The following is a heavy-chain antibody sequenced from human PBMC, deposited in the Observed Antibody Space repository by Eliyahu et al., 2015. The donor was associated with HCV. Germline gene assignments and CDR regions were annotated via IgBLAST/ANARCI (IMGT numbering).Heavy chain of an antibody. CDR1: RCG. CDR2: ISYDGSNK. J-gene: IGHJ4*02. CDR3: AKDTSIGYFDN. V-gene: IGHV3-30*18. Sequence: RCGMHWVRQAPGKGLEWVAVISYDGSNKYYVDSVKGRFTISRDNSKNTLYLQMNSLRAEDTAVYYCAKDTSIGYFDNWGQGTLVTVPP.